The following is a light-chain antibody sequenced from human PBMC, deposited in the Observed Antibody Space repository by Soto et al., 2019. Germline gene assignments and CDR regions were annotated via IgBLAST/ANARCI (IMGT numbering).Light chain of an antibody. CDR1: SSNIGAGYD. CDR2: ANS. V-gene: IGLV1-40*01. CDR3: QSYDSSLSGYV. Sequence: QSALTQPPSVSGAPGQRVTISCTGSSSNIGAGYDVHWYQQLPGTAPKLLIYANSNRPSGVPGRFSGSKSGTSASLAITGLQAEDEADYYCQSYDSSLSGYVFGTGTKVTV. J-gene: IGLJ1*01.